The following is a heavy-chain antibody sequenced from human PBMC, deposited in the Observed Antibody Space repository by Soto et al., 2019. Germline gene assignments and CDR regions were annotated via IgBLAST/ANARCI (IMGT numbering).Heavy chain of an antibody. V-gene: IGHV3-23*01. D-gene: IGHD4-17*01. CDR1: GFSFKNNA. J-gene: IGHJ4*02. CDR3: AKARYGDGRGFDY. Sequence: GGSLRLSCAASGFSFKNNAMNWVRQAPGKGLEWLSTIISSGSSTYYADPVKGRFSISRDNSKNTLYLQMDSLRAEDTALYYCAKARYGDGRGFDYWGQGTLVTVSS. CDR2: IISSGSST.